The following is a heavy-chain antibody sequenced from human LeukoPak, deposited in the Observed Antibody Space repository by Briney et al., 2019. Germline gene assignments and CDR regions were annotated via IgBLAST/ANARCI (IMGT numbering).Heavy chain of an antibody. J-gene: IGHJ3*02. V-gene: IGHV3-23*01. D-gene: IGHD6-6*01. CDR1: GFTFSSFA. CDR2: ITDSGANT. CDR3: ARDSPSSWGSGAFDI. Sequence: GGSLRLSCAASGFTFSSFAMSWVRQAPGKGLEWVSTITDSGANTYYADSVKGRFTISRDNAKNSLYLQMNSLKAEDTAVYYCARDSPSSWGSGAFDIWGQGTMVTVSS.